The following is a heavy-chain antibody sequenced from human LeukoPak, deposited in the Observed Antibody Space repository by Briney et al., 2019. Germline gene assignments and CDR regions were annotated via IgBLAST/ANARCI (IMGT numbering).Heavy chain of an antibody. CDR3: ARHVVASNVYYFDY. CDR2: IYYSGST. D-gene: IGHD2-15*01. J-gene: IGHJ4*02. Sequence: PSETLSLTCTVSGGSISSSIYYWGWIRQPPGKGLEWVGSIYYSGSTYYNPSLKSRVTISVDTSKNQLSLKLSSVTAADTAVYYCARHVVASNVYYFDYWGQGTLVTVSS. V-gene: IGHV4-39*01. CDR1: GGSISSSIYY.